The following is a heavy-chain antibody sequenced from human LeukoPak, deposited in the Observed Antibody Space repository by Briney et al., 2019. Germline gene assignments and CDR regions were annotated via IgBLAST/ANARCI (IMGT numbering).Heavy chain of an antibody. D-gene: IGHD5-12*01. Sequence: PGGSLRLSCAASGFTFSGYWMHWARQSPGKGLVWVSCISGDGSDTRYADSVKGRFTLSRDNAKNTLYLQMNSLRVEDTAVYYCAKLFSGYYGGTSDYWGQGTLATVSS. CDR2: ISGDGSDT. CDR1: GFTFSGYW. CDR3: AKLFSGYYGGTSDY. V-gene: IGHV3-74*01. J-gene: IGHJ4*02.